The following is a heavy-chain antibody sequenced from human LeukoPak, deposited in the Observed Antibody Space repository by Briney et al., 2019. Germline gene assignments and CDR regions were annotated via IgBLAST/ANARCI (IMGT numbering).Heavy chain of an antibody. CDR3: ARGLFGGFAAAPFDH. Sequence: SVTVSCKASGGTFDNYAVNWVREAPGLGLEWMGRIIPMLGKTNSAQKFQDRVTFTADKSTGTAYMELTHLRPDDTAVYFCARGLFGGFAAAPFDHWGQGTLVTVSP. J-gene: IGHJ4*02. CDR2: IIPMLGKT. D-gene: IGHD2-2*01. V-gene: IGHV1-69*04. CDR1: GGTFDNYA.